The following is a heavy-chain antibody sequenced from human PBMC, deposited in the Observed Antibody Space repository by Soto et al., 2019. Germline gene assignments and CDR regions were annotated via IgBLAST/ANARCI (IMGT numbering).Heavy chain of an antibody. J-gene: IGHJ4*02. CDR1: GGSISSGDYY. CDR2: IYYSGST. V-gene: IGHV4-30-4*01. Sequence: SSETLSLTCTVSGGSISSGDYYWSWIRQPPGKGLEWIGYIYYSGSTYYNPSLKSRVTISVDTSKNQFSLKLSSVTAADTAVYYCAREEYYASRWGFYFDYWRQRTLVTVSS. D-gene: IGHD3-22*01. CDR3: AREEYYASRWGFYFDY.